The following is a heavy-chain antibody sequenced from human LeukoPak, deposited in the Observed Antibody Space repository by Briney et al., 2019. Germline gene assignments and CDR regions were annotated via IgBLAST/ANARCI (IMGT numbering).Heavy chain of an antibody. CDR2: SRNKAESYTT. J-gene: IGHJ4*02. Sequence: PGGSLRLSCAASGFTFSDHNMDWVRQAPGKGLEWVGRSRNKAESYTTDYAASVKGRFSISRDDSKNSLDLQMNSLKTEDTAMYYCARHFFTDWGQGTLVTVSS. CDR3: ARHFFTD. CDR1: GFTFSDHN. V-gene: IGHV3-72*01. D-gene: IGHD3-3*02.